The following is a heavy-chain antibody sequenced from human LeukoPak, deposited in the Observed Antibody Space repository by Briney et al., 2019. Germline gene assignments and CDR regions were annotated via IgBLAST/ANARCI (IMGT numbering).Heavy chain of an antibody. J-gene: IGHJ5*02. CDR1: GGSISSSTYF. D-gene: IGHD6-13*01. Sequence: SETLSLTCIVSGGSISSSTYFWGWIRQPPGKGLEWIGIISYNGTTYYNPSLKRRVTISVDTSKNQFSLRLNSVTAADTAVYYCARGLGRIAAAGKWIGWFDPWGQGTLVTVSS. V-gene: IGHV4-39*07. CDR3: ARGLGRIAAAGKWIGWFDP. CDR2: ISYNGTT.